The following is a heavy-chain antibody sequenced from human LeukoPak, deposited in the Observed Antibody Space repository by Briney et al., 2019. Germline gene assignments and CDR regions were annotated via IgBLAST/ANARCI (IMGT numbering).Heavy chain of an antibody. CDR2: INHSGST. D-gene: IGHD4-17*01. Sequence: SETLSLTCAVYGGSFSGYYWSWIRQPPGKGLEWIGEINHSGSTNYNPSLKSRVTISVVTSKNQFSLKLSSVTAADTAVYYCARSNRMTTVTTRYAFDPWGQGTLVTVSS. CDR3: ARSNRMTTVTTRYAFDP. J-gene: IGHJ5*02. V-gene: IGHV4-34*01. CDR1: GGSFSGYY.